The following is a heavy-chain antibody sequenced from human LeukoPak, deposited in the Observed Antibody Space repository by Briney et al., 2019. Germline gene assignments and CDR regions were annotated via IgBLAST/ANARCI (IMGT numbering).Heavy chain of an antibody. J-gene: IGHJ4*02. D-gene: IGHD6-19*01. CDR2: ISAYNGNT. CDR3: ARDLRHAWITSAVAGRFDY. V-gene: IGHV1-18*01. Sequence: ASVKVSCKASGYTFTSYGISWVRQAPGQGLEWMGWISAYNGNTNYAQKLQGRVTMATDTSTSTAYMELRSLRSDDTAVYYCARDLRHAWITSAVAGRFDYWGQGTLVTVSS. CDR1: GYTFTSYG.